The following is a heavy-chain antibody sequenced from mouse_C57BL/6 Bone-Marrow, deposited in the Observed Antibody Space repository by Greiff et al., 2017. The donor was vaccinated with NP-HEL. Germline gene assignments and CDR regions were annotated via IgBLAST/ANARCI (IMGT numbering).Heavy chain of an antibody. Sequence: EVKLMESGEGLVKPGGSLKLSCAASGFTFSSYAMSWVRQTPEKRLEWVAYISSGGDYIYYADTVKGRFTISRDNARNTLYLQMSSLKSEDTAMYYCTREGVDYYGSSRYFDGWGTGTTVTVSS. CDR2: ISSGGDYI. J-gene: IGHJ1*03. D-gene: IGHD1-1*01. CDR3: TREGVDYYGSSRYFDG. CDR1: GFTFSSYA. V-gene: IGHV5-9-1*02.